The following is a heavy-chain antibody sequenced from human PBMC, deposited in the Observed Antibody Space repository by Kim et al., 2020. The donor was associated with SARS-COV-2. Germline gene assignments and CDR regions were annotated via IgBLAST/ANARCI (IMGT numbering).Heavy chain of an antibody. CDR1: GGTCSSYA. CDR2: IIPIFGTA. Sequence: SVKVSCKASGGTCSSYAISWVRQAPGQGLEWMGGIIPIFGTANYAQKFQGRVTITADESTSTAYMELSSLSSEDTAVYYCARVGYGSGSYYYYYYGMDVWGQGTTVTVSS. CDR3: ARVGYGSGSYYYYYYGMDV. J-gene: IGHJ6*02. V-gene: IGHV1-69*13. D-gene: IGHD3-10*01.